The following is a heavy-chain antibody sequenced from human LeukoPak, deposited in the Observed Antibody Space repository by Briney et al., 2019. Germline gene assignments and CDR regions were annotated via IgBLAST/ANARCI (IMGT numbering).Heavy chain of an antibody. CDR2: IYPGDSDI. Sequence: GESLKISCKGSGYSFTSYWIAWVRQMPGKGLEWMGIIYPGDSDIKYSPSFQGQVTMSADKSIGTAYLQWSSLKASDTAVYFCTRSGPAAVPDNWFDAWGQGTLVTVSS. V-gene: IGHV5-51*01. D-gene: IGHD2-2*01. J-gene: IGHJ5*02. CDR1: GYSFTSYW. CDR3: TRSGPAAVPDNWFDA.